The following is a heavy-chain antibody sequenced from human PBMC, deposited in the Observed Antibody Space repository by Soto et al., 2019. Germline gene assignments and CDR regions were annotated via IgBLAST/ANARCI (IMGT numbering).Heavy chain of an antibody. V-gene: IGHV4-30-4*01. D-gene: IGHD3-10*01. CDR3: ARGGGMVRGAFDYYYYGMDV. Sequence: SETLSLTCTVSGGSISSGDYYWSWIRQPPGKGLEWIGYIYYSGSTYYNPSLKSRVTISVDTSKNQFSLKLSSVTAADTAVYYCARGGGMVRGAFDYYYYGMDVWGQGTTVTVSS. J-gene: IGHJ6*02. CDR2: IYYSGST. CDR1: GGSISSGDYY.